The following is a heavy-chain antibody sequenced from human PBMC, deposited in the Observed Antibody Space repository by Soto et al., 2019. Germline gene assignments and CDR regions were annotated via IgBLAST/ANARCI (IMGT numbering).Heavy chain of an antibody. J-gene: IGHJ5*02. CDR1: GGSIDTYY. D-gene: IGHD3-3*01. CDR2: IYYSGST. V-gene: IGHV4-59*08. CDR3: ARLGGYYQSLDT. Sequence: QVQLQDSGPGLVKASETLSLTCTVSGGSIDTYYWSWIRQPPGKGLQWIGYIYYSGSTTYSPSLKSRVTISVDRFKNQFSLKLTSVTAADTAVYYCARLGGYYQSLDTWGQGTLVTVSS.